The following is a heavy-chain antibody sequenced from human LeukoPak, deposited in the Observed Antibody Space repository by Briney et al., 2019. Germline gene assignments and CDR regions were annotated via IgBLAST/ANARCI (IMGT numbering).Heavy chain of an antibody. V-gene: IGHV3-9*01. CDR1: GFTFDDYA. D-gene: IGHD5-12*01. CDR3: ARDTWRRAFNYGMDV. CDR2: ISWSSGNI. J-gene: IGHJ6*02. Sequence: GGSLRLSCAASGFTFDDYAMHWVRQAPGKGLEWVAGISWSSGNIGYADSVKGRFTISRDNAENSLHLQMNSLRTEDTALYFCARDTWRRAFNYGMDVWGQGTTVAVSS.